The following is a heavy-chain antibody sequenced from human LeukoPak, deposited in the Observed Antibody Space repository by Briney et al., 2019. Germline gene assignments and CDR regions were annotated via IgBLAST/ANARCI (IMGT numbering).Heavy chain of an antibody. Sequence: GGSVRLSCAASGFTVGTTSMSWARQSPGKGLEWVSVIYRGGSTYYADSVKGRFTISRDNAKNSLYLQMGSLRAEDMAVYYCVNYGMDVWGQGTTVTVSS. CDR2: IYRGGST. J-gene: IGHJ6*02. V-gene: IGHV3-66*02. CDR1: GFTVGTTS. CDR3: VNYGMDV.